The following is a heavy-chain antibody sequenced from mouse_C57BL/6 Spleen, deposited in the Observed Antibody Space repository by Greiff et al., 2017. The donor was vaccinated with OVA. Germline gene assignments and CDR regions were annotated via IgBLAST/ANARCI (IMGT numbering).Heavy chain of an antibody. J-gene: IGHJ2*01. D-gene: IGHD6-2*01. CDR1: GYTFTSYG. Sequence: QVQLQQSGAELVRPGASVKLSCKASGYTFTSYGISWVKQRTGQGLEWIGEIYPRSGNTYYNEKFKGKATLTADKSSSTAYMVLHSVTSEYSAVYIYARAEVVSTDYWGQGTTLTVSS. V-gene: IGHV1-81*01. CDR2: IYPRSGNT. CDR3: ARAEVVSTDY.